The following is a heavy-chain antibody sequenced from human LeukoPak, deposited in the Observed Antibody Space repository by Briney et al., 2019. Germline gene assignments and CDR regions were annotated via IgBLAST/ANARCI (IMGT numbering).Heavy chain of an antibody. Sequence: SETLSLTCTVSGASDSSDYWSWIRQSPGKGLEWIGYIYHSGHTTSNPSLTSRVSLSLDTSNNQFSLKLSSVTAADTAVYYCARHPFQYPFDHWGQGTVVSVSS. D-gene: IGHD4-4*01. CDR1: GASDSSDY. V-gene: IGHV4-59*08. CDR2: IYHSGHT. CDR3: ARHPFQYPFDH. J-gene: IGHJ5*02.